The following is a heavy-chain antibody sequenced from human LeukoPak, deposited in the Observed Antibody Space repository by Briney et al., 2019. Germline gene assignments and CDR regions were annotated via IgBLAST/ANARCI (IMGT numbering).Heavy chain of an antibody. D-gene: IGHD3-10*01. Sequence: PGRSLRLSCAASGFTFSSYAMHWVRQAPGKGLEWVAVISYDGSNKYYADSVKGRFAISRDNSKNTLYLQMNSLRAEDTAVYYCAKGTWFGEPTDYWGQGTLVTVSS. J-gene: IGHJ4*02. CDR3: AKGTWFGEPTDY. CDR1: GFTFSSYA. CDR2: ISYDGSNK. V-gene: IGHV3-30*09.